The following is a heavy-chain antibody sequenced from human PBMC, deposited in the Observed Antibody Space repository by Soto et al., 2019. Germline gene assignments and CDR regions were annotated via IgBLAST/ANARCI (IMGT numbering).Heavy chain of an antibody. V-gene: IGHV4-34*01. CDR3: ASVDSSSWFDY. CDR2: INHSGST. CDR1: GGSFSGYY. J-gene: IGHJ4*02. D-gene: IGHD6-13*01. Sequence: SETLSLTCAVYGGSFSGYYWSWIPQPPGKGLEWIGEINHSGSTNYNPSLKSRVTISVDTSKNQFSLKLSSVTAADTAVYYCASVDSSSWFDYWGQGTLVTVSS.